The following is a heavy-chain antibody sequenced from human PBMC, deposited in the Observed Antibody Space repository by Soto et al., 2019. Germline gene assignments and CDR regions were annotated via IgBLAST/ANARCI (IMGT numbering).Heavy chain of an antibody. Sequence: EVQLVESGGGLVQPGRSLRLSCAASGFTFGDYAMHWVRQAPGKGLEWVSGISWNSGSIGYADSVKGRFTISRDNAKNSLYLQMNSLRAEDTALYYCAKDMVRGVIVYAFDIWGQGTMVTVSS. CDR1: GFTFGDYA. CDR2: ISWNSGSI. V-gene: IGHV3-9*01. J-gene: IGHJ3*02. D-gene: IGHD3-10*01. CDR3: AKDMVRGVIVYAFDI.